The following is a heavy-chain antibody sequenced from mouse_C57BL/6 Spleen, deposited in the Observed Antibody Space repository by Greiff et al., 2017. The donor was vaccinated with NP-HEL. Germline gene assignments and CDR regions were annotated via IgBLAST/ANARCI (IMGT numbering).Heavy chain of an antibody. CDR1: GYSFTGYY. CDR3: ASADSSDFDY. V-gene: IGHV1-43*01. J-gene: IGHJ2*01. CDR2: INPSTGGT. Sequence: VQLQQSGPELVKPGASVKISCKASGYSFTGYYMHWVKQSSEKSLEWIGEINPSTGGTSYNQKFKGKATLTVDKSSSTAYMQLKSLTSEDSAVYYCASADSSDFDYWGQGTTLTVSS. D-gene: IGHD1-1*01.